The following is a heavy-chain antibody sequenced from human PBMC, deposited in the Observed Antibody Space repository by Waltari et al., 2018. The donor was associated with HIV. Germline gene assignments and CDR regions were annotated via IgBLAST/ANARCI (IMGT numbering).Heavy chain of an antibody. CDR1: GYTFSSYY. CDR2: INPRGGST. V-gene: IGHV1-46*01. J-gene: IGHJ6*02. Sequence: QVQLVQSGAEVKKPGSSVKVSCQASGYTFSSYYMHWVRQAPGQGLEWMGIINPRGGSTSYAQKFQGRATMTRVTSTSTVYMELSSLRSEDTAVYYCARGVPVDTAMGKYYYYALDVWGQGTTVTVSS. CDR3: ARGVPVDTAMGKYYYYALDV. D-gene: IGHD5-18*01.